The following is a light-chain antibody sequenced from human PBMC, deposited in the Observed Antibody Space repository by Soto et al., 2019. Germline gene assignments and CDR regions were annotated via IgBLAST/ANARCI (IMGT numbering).Light chain of an antibody. CDR2: DVR. CDR1: SSDVGGYNY. V-gene: IGLV2-14*01. J-gene: IGLJ1*01. Sequence: QSALTQPASVSGSPGQSITISCTGTSSDVGGYNYVSWFQQHPGKAPKLMIYDVRNRPSGNSNRFSGSKSGNTASLTISGLQAEDEADYYCKSYTSSSTYVFGTGTKLTVL. CDR3: KSYTSSSTYV.